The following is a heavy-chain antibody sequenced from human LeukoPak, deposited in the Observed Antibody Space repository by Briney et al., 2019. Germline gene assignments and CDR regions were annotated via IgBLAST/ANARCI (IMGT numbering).Heavy chain of an antibody. CDR2: IYYRGNT. CDR1: GGSINNFY. D-gene: IGHD3-10*01. CDR3: ARHQSHPGLIREEYGLNV. J-gene: IGHJ6*02. V-gene: IGHV4-59*01. Sequence: SETLSLTCTVSGGSINNFYWSCSWQPPGKGLEWIGYIYYRGNTNYSPSLESRVAISIDTSKNQISLRLNAVTAADTAMYYCARHQSHPGLIREEYGLNVWGQGTTVTVSS.